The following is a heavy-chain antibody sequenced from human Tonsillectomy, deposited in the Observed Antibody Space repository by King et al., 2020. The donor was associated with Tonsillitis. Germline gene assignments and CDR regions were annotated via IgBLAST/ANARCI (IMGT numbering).Heavy chain of an antibody. CDR2: TYYRSKWYN. CDR3: ARGRFFRGPTFDY. V-gene: IGHV6-1*01. CDR1: GDSVSSNSAA. Sequence: HVQLPQSGPGLVKPSQTLSLTCAISGDSVSSNSAAWNWLRQSPSRGLEWLGRTYYRSKWYNDYAVSVKSRITINPDTSKNQFSLQLNSVTPEDTAVYYCARGRFFRGPTFDYWGQGTLVTVSS. J-gene: IGHJ4*02. D-gene: IGHD1-1*01.